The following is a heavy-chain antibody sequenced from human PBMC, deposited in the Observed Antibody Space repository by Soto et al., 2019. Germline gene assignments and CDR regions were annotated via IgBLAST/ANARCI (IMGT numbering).Heavy chain of an antibody. CDR2: IAYDGSNA. D-gene: IGHD2-15*01. CDR3: ARGDREDILVVVGARPGEYGIDI. CDR1: GFTFRNHA. Sequence: ESGGGVVQPGGSLRLSCAASGFTFRNHAMHWVRQAPGKGLECLAVIAYDGSNAFYRDSVKGRFTVSRDNSKNTPYLHMDSLRSEDTGVYYCARGDREDILVVVGARPGEYGIDIWGQGTTVTVSS. J-gene: IGHJ6*02. V-gene: IGHV3-30-3*01.